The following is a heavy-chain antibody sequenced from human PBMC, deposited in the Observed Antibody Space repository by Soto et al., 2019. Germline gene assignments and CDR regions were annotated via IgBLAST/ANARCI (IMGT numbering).Heavy chain of an antibody. CDR2: IYYSGAT. V-gene: IGHV4-59*12. D-gene: IGHD3-22*01. Sequence: SETLSLTCTVSVGSISSFYWSWIRQPPGKGLEWIGYIYYSGATNYNPSLKSRVTMSVDTSKNQFSLSLSSMTAADKAVYYCARGGGYDAFDFWGQGILVTVSS. CDR1: VGSISSFY. CDR3: ARGGGYDAFDF. J-gene: IGHJ4*02.